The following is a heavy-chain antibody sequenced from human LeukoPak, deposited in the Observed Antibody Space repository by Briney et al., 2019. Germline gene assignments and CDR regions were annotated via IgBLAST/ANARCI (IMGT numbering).Heavy chain of an antibody. J-gene: IGHJ4*02. CDR3: ARAIAGDYDDY. V-gene: IGHV1-18*01. CDR2: ISAYNGNT. D-gene: IGHD3-16*02. Sequence: ASVKVPCKASGYTFTSYAMHWVRQAPGQRLEWMGWISAYNGNTNYAQKLQGRVTMTTDTSTSTAYMELRSLRSDDTAVYYCARAIAGDYDDYWGQGTLVTVSS. CDR1: GYTFTSYA.